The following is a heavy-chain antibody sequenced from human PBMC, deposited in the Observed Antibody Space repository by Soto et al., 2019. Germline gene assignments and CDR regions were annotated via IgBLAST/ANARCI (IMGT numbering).Heavy chain of an antibody. Sequence: SETLSLTCTVSGGSISSYYWSWVRQPPGKGLEWIGYIYYSGSTNYNPSLKSRVTISVDTSKNQFSLKLSSVTAADTAVYYCARSPYYSNFDYWGQGTLVTVSS. CDR1: GGSISSYY. J-gene: IGHJ4*02. CDR3: ARSPYYSNFDY. V-gene: IGHV4-59*01. D-gene: IGHD4-4*01. CDR2: IYYSGST.